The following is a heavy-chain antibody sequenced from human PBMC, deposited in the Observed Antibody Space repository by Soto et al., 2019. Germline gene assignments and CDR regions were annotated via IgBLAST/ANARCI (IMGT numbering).Heavy chain of an antibody. V-gene: IGHV4-39*01. Sequence: QLQLQESGPGLVKPSETLSLTCTVSGGSISSSSYYWGWIRQPPGKGLEWIGSIYYSGSTYYNPSLKSRVTISVDTSKNQFSLKLSSVTAADTAVYYCARPTWLTRIAARPNYYYYGMDVWGQGTTVTVSS. CDR3: ARPTWLTRIAARPNYYYYGMDV. J-gene: IGHJ6*02. D-gene: IGHD6-6*01. CDR2: IYYSGST. CDR1: GGSISSSSYY.